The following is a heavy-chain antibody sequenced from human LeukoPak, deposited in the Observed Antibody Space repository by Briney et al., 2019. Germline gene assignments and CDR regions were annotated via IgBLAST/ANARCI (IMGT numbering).Heavy chain of an antibody. V-gene: IGHV3-30*04. CDR2: ISYDGTKK. CDR1: GFNFNNHA. CDR3: AREAEFSSSPTFDS. Sequence: GRSLRLSCAASGFNFNNHALHWVRQAPGKGLEWVTLISYDGTKKYYADSVKGRFTVSRDKSSNTVQLQMNSLRPEDTGLYCCAREAEFSSSPTFDSWGQGVLVTVSS. D-gene: IGHD6-6*01. J-gene: IGHJ4*02.